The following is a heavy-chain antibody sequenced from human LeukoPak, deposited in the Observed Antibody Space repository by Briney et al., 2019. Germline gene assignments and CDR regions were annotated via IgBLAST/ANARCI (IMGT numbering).Heavy chain of an antibody. V-gene: IGHV3-48*03. J-gene: IGHJ3*02. Sequence: PGGSLRLSCAASGFTFSSYEMNWVRQAPGKGLEWVSYISISGSPIYYADSVKGRFTISRDNAKNSLYLQMNSLRVEDTAVYYCAREGLWGAARDAFDIWGQGTMVTVSS. CDR2: ISISGSPI. CDR1: GFTFSSYE. CDR3: AREGLWGAARDAFDI. D-gene: IGHD6-6*01.